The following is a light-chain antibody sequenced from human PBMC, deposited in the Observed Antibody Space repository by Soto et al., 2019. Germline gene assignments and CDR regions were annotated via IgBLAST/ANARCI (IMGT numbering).Light chain of an antibody. CDR3: QQYGTSPPLT. V-gene: IGKV3-20*01. CDR2: GAS. CDR1: QSVRSNY. J-gene: IGKJ4*01. Sequence: EIGLTQSPGTLSLAPGDRATLSCRASQSVRSNYLAWYQQKPGQAPRLLLSGASSRATGIPDRFSGSGSGTDFTLTISRLEPEDFALYYCQQYGTSPPLTFGGGTKVEIK.